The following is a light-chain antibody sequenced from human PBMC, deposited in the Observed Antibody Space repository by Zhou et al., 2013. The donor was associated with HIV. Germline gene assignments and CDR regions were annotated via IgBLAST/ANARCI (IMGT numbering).Light chain of an antibody. V-gene: IGKV3-11*01. CDR1: QSISSN. Sequence: IVLTQSPATLSLSPGERATLFCRASQSISSNLAWYQQKPGQAPRLLMYDASNRANGIPAKFSGSGSGTDFSLTISSLEPEDFAVYYCQQRITFGQGTRLEIK. J-gene: IGKJ5*01. CDR3: QQRIT. CDR2: DAS.